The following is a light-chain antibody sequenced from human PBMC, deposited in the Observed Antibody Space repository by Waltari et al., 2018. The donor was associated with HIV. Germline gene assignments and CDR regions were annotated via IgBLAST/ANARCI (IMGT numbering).Light chain of an antibody. CDR1: ENIGNW. J-gene: IGKJ1*01. Sequence: DIEMTQSPSTLSASVGDTVTITCRTSENIGNWLAWYQMKPGKAPDLLIYRASTLKSGVPSRFSGRGSGTEFALTVRGPQPDDFGTFFCQQYNVYPWTFGQGTRVDLK. V-gene: IGKV1-5*03. CDR3: QQYNVYPWT. CDR2: RAS.